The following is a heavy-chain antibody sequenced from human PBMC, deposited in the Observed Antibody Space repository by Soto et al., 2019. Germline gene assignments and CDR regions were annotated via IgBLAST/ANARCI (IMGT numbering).Heavy chain of an antibody. CDR1: ACSISSVCYY. CDR2: IYYSGST. Sequence: LPVTLSLTCTVSACSISSVCYYWSWIRQHPGKGLEWIGYIYYSGSTYYNPSLKSRVTISVDTSKNQFSLKLSSVTAADTAVYYCARLGVVVVAATPGAFDIWGQGTMVTVS. CDR3: ARLGVVVVAATPGAFDI. V-gene: IGHV4-39*01. J-gene: IGHJ3*02. D-gene: IGHD2-15*01.